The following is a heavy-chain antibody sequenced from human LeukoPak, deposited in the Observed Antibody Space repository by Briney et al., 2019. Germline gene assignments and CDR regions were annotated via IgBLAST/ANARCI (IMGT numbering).Heavy chain of an antibody. J-gene: IGHJ5*02. D-gene: IGHD3-10*01. Sequence: GGSLRLSCAASGFTLSSYGMHWVRQAPGKGLEWVAVISYDGSNKYSADSVKGRFTISRDNSKNTLYLQMNSLRAEETAVYYCAKDRGSGSYYNPNWFDPWGQGTLVTVSS. CDR1: GFTLSSYG. CDR2: ISYDGSNK. CDR3: AKDRGSGSYYNPNWFDP. V-gene: IGHV3-30*18.